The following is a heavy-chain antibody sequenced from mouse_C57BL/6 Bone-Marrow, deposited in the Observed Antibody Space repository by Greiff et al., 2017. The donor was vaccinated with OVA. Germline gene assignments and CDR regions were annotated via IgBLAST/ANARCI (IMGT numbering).Heavy chain of an antibody. CDR3: TSIYYGNYCDY. Sequence: QVQLQQSGPELVRPGASVKISCKAPGYTFTSHWMQWVRQRPGQGLEWIGEIFPGSGSTYYNEKFKGTATLTVDTSSSTAYMQLSSLTSEDSAVYVCTSIYYGNYCDYWGKGTTLTVSS. CDR1: GYTFTSHW. D-gene: IGHD2-1*01. V-gene: IGHV1-56*01. J-gene: IGHJ2*01. CDR2: IFPGSGST.